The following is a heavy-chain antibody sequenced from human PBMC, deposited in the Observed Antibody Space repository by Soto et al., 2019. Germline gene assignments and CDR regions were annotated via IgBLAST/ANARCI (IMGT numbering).Heavy chain of an antibody. J-gene: IGHJ4*02. CDR2: ISYDGSNK. CDR3: ARGRYYGSTRREGFDY. Sequence: GGSLRLSCAASGFTFSSYAMHWVRQAPGKGLEWVAVISYDGSNKYYADSVKGRFTISRDNSKNTLYLQMNSLRAEDTAVYYCARGRYYGSTRREGFDYWGQGTLVTVSS. D-gene: IGHD3-10*01. CDR1: GFTFSSYA. V-gene: IGHV3-30-3*01.